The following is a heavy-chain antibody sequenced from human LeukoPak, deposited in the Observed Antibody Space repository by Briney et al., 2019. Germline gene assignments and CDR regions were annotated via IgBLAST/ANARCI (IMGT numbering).Heavy chain of an antibody. CDR2: IRGSGGST. CDR1: GFTFSSYA. V-gene: IGHV3-23*01. Sequence: GGSLRLSCAASGFTFSSYAMSWDRQAPGKGLEWVSAIRGSGGSTYYADSVKGRFTISRDNSKNTLYLQMNSLRDEDTAAYYCAKDSDYYHSSGYYYAYFQHWGQGTLVTVSS. J-gene: IGHJ1*01. CDR3: AKDSDYYHSSGYYYAYFQH. D-gene: IGHD3-22*01.